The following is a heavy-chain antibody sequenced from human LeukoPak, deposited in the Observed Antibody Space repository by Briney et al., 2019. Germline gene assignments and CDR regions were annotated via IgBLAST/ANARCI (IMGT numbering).Heavy chain of an antibody. Sequence: GGSLRLSCAASGFTFSSYAMSWVRQAPGKGLEWVSTISGGGGSTSYADSVRGRFTISRDNSKNTLYLQMNSLRAEDTAIYYCAKGDSSSWRVFDYWGQGTLVTVSS. CDR1: GFTFSSYA. J-gene: IGHJ4*02. CDR3: AKGDSSSWRVFDY. V-gene: IGHV3-23*01. CDR2: ISGGGGST. D-gene: IGHD6-13*01.